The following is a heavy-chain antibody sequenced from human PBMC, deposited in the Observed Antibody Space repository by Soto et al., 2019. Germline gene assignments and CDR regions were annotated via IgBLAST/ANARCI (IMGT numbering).Heavy chain of an antibody. CDR2: IYYSGST. V-gene: IGHV4-31*03. CDR1: GGSISSGGYY. D-gene: IGHD2-2*01. CDR3: ARGAGDIVVVPAAAAYYYYYYMDV. J-gene: IGHJ6*03. Sequence: QVQLQESGPGLVKPSQTLSLTCTVSGGSISSGGYYWSWIRQHPGKGLEWIGYIYYSGSTYYNPSLKSRVTISVDTSKNQFSLKLSSVTAADTAVYYCARGAGDIVVVPAAAAYYYYYYMDVWDKGTTVTVSS.